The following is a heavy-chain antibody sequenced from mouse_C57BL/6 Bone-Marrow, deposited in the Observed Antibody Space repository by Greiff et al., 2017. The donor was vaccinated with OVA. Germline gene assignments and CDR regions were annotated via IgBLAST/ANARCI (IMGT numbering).Heavy chain of an antibody. V-gene: IGHV1-72*01. D-gene: IGHD1-1*01. J-gene: IGHJ2*01. CDR2: IDPNSGGT. Sequence: QVQLQQPGAELVKPGASVKLSCKASGYTFTSYWMHWVKQRPGRGLEWIGRIDPNSGGTKYNEKFKSKATLTVDNPSSTAYMQLSSLTSEASACYYCARPVVGGDFDYWDQGTTLTVSS. CDR1: GYTFTSYW. CDR3: ARPVVGGDFDY.